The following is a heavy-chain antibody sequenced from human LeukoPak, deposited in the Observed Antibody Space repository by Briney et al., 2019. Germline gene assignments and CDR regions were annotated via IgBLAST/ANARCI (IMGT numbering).Heavy chain of an antibody. CDR1: GFTFRSHA. CDR2: IYENGGTT. V-gene: IGHV3-23*01. J-gene: IGHJ4*02. CDR3: ARDPSLTGPFDY. Sequence: GGSLRLSCVGSGFTFRSHAMSWVRQAPEKGLEFVSGIYENGGTTYYADSVKGRFTISRDNSKNTLYLQMNSLRAEDTAVYYCARDPSLTGPFDYWGQGTLVTVSS. D-gene: IGHD2-2*01.